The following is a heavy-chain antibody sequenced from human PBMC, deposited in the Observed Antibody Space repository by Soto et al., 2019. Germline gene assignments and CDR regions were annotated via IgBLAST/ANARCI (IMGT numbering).Heavy chain of an antibody. CDR3: ARVEWSNYYYGMDV. Sequence: ASVRVSCKVSGYTLTELSMHWVRQAPGKGLEWMGGFDPEDGETIYAQKFQGRVTMTEDTSTDTAYMELSSLRSEDTAVYYCARVEWSNYYYGMDVWGQGTTVTVS. D-gene: IGHD3-3*01. J-gene: IGHJ6*02. CDR2: FDPEDGET. CDR1: GYTLTELS. V-gene: IGHV1-24*01.